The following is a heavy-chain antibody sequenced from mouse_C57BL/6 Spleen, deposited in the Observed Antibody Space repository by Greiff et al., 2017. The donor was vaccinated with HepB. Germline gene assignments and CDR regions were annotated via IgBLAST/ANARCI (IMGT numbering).Heavy chain of an antibody. J-gene: IGHJ3*01. CDR1: GYTFTSYW. CDR2: IDPSDSET. D-gene: IGHD1-1*01. CDR3: ARSGYYGSSRTWFAY. V-gene: IGHV1-52*01. Sequence: VHVKQPGAELVRPGSSVKLSCKASGYTFTSYWMHWVKQRPIQGLEWIGNIDPSDSETHYNQKFKDKATLTVDKSSSTAYMQLSSLTSEDSAVYYCARSGYYGSSRTWFAYWGQGTLVTVSA.